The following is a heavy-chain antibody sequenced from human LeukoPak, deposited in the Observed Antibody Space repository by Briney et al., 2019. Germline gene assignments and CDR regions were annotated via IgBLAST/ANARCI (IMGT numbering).Heavy chain of an antibody. CDR1: GYFISSGYY. CDR2: IYPTGST. CDR3: ARGGPYCSGGGCYSRTSNWFDP. V-gene: IGHV4-38-2*02. J-gene: IGHJ5*02. D-gene: IGHD2-15*01. Sequence: PSETLSLTCTVSGYFISSGYYWGWIRQPPGKGLEWIGNIYPTGSTYYNPSLKSRVTISVDTSKNQFSLKLSSVTATDTAVYYCARGGPYCSGGGCYSRTSNWFDPWGQGTLVTVSS.